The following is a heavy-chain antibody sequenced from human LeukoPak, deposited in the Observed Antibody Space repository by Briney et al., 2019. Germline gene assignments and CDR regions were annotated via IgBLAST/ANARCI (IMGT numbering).Heavy chain of an antibody. D-gene: IGHD3-22*01. J-gene: IGHJ4*02. V-gene: IGHV1-69*13. CDR1: GGTFSSYA. CDR2: IIPIFGTA. Sequence: SVKVSCKASGGTFSSYAISWVRQAPGQGLGWMGGIIPIFGTANYAQKFQGRVTITADESTSTAYMELSSLRSEDTAVYYCARVYDSSGYYYALDYWGQGTLVTVSS. CDR3: ARVYDSSGYYYALDY.